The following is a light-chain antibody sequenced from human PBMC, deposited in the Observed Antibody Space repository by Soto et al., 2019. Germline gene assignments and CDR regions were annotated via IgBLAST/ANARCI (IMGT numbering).Light chain of an antibody. J-gene: IGKJ2*01. Sequence: DIQMTQSPSTLSASVGDRVTITCRASQSISGRLAWYQQKPGKAPKLLIYKASSLESGVPSRFSGSGSGTEFTVTISSLQPGDFATYYCQQYNTYLRTFGRGTKVDIK. V-gene: IGKV1-5*03. CDR1: QSISGR. CDR2: KAS. CDR3: QQYNTYLRT.